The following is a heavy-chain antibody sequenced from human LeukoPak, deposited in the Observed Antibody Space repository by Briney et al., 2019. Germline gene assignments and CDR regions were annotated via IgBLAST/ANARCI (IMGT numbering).Heavy chain of an antibody. CDR3: ARDRATLARGLFDY. V-gene: IGHV3-21*01. CDR2: LSSSGTYT. J-gene: IGHJ4*02. Sequence: GGSLRPSCAASGFTFSSYSMNWVRQAPGKGLEWVSSLSSSGTYTYYADSLKGRFTISRDNAKNSLYLQMNSLRAEDTAVYYCARDRATLARGLFDYWGQGTLVTVSS. CDR1: GFTFSSYS. D-gene: IGHD3-10*01.